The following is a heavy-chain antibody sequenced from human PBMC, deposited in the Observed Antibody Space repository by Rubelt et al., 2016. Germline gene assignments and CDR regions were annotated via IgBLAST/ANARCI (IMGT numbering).Heavy chain of an antibody. V-gene: IGHV4-34*03. CDR2: INHSGST. D-gene: IGHD2-15*01. CDR3: CSMFDS. J-gene: IGHJ4*02. Sequence: QVQLQQWGAGLLKPSETLFLPCAVYGGPFSGYYWSWIRQPPGKGLEWIGEINHSGSTNYNPSLKSRVTISLDKSKNQFSLNLTAVTAADTAVYYCCSMFDSWGQGTLVTISS. CDR1: GGPFSGYY.